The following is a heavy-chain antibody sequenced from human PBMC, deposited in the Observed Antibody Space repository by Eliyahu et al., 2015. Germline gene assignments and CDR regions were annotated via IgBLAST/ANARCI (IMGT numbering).Heavy chain of an antibody. Sequence: QITLKESGPTLVKPTQTLTLTCXFXXFSLSTSGVGVGWIRQPPGKALEWLAVIYWDDDKRYSPSLSDRLSITKDTSKNQVVLTLTNMDPVDTATYYCAHTLYTFGNSLDSWGQGTLVTVSS. CDR1: XFSLSTSGVG. CDR2: IYWDDDK. D-gene: IGHD2/OR15-2a*01. V-gene: IGHV2-5*02. CDR3: AHTLYTFGNSLDS. J-gene: IGHJ4*02.